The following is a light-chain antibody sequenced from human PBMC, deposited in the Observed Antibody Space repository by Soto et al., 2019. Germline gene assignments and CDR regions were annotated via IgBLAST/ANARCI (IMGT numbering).Light chain of an antibody. CDR1: QGISTY. CDR2: VAS. Sequence: DIQLTQAPSFLSASAGDRVTITCRASQGISTYLAWYQQKPGRAPNLLIYVASTLQSEVPSRFSGSGSGTEFTLTISSLQPEDFATYYCQQLNTFPITFGQGTRLEIK. V-gene: IGKV1-9*01. CDR3: QQLNTFPIT. J-gene: IGKJ5*01.